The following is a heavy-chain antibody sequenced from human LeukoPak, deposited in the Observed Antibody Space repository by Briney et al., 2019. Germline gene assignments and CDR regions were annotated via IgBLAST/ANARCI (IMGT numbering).Heavy chain of an antibody. CDR1: GYTFTGYY. CDR3: ARASNQYNYDLTFFDY. D-gene: IGHD5-18*01. CDR2: INPNSGGT. J-gene: IGHJ4*02. Sequence: ASVKVSCKASGYTFTGYYMHWVRQAPGQGLEWMGWINPNSGGTNYAQKFQGRVTMTRDTSISTAHMELSRLTSDDTAVDYCARASNQYNYDLTFFDYWGQGTLVTVSS. V-gene: IGHV1-2*02.